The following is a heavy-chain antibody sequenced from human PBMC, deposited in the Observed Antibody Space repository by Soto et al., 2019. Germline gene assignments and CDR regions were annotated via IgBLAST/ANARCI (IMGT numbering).Heavy chain of an antibody. Sequence: SETLSLTCTVSGGSISSYYWSWIRQPPGKGLEWIGYIYYSGSTNYNPSLKSRVTISVDTSKNQFSLKLSSVTAADTAVYYCARDTANTYYYYGMDVWGQGTTVTVS. V-gene: IGHV4-59*01. J-gene: IGHJ6*02. CDR3: ARDTANTYYYYGMDV. CDR1: GGSISSYY. CDR2: IYYSGST. D-gene: IGHD5-18*01.